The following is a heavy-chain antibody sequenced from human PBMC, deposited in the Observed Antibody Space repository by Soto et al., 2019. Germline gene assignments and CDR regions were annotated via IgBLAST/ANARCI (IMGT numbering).Heavy chain of an antibody. CDR2: IKSKTDGGTT. J-gene: IGHJ6*02. CDR3: TTDRVAVAYYYYYGMDV. Sequence: GGSQRHSCAASDFIFSNARRNWVRQAPGKGLEWVGRIKSKTDGGTTDYAAPVKGRFTISRDDSKNTLYLQMNSLKTEDTAVYYCTTDRVAVAYYYYYGMDVWGQGTTVTVSS. CDR1: DFIFSNAR. D-gene: IGHD6-19*01. V-gene: IGHV3-15*07.